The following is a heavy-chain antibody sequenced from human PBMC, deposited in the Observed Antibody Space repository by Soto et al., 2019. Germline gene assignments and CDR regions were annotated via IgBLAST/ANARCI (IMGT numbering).Heavy chain of an antibody. V-gene: IGHV3-74*01. CDR1: GFTLSSYW. CDR3: ASPYVGS. D-gene: IGHD1-26*01. Sequence: AGSLRLSCAASGFTLSSYWMHWVRQAPGKGLVWVSRINSDGSTTTYADSVKGRFTISRDNAKNTLYLQMNSLRAEDTAVYYCASPYVGSWGQGTLVTVSS. CDR2: INSDGSTT. J-gene: IGHJ5*02.